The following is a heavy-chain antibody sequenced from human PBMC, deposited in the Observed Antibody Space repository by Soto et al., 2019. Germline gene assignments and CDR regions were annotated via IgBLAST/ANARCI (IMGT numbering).Heavy chain of an antibody. Sequence: GSLRLSCAASGFTVSSNYMSWVRQAPGKGLEWVSVIYSGGSTYYADSVKGRFTISRHNSKNTLYLQMNSLRADDTAVYYCARDQGTGYFDYWGQGTLVTVSS. CDR2: IYSGGST. V-gene: IGHV3-53*04. CDR3: ARDQGTGYFDY. J-gene: IGHJ4*02. CDR1: GFTVSSNY.